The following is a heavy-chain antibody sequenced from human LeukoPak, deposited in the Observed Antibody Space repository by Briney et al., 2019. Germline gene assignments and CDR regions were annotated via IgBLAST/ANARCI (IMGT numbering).Heavy chain of an antibody. V-gene: IGHV3-7*01. CDR2: IKQDGREK. CDR3: ATWGGLGDY. D-gene: IGHD3-16*01. Sequence: GGSLGLSCAASGVTFSNYWMTWVRQAPGKGLEWVANIKQDGREKYYVDSVKGRFTISRDHAKNSLYLQMNSLRADDTAVYYCATWGGLGDYWGQGTLVTVSS. CDR1: GVTFSNYW. J-gene: IGHJ4*02.